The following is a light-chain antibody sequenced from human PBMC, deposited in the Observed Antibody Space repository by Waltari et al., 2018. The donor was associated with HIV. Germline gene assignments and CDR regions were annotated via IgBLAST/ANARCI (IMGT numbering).Light chain of an antibody. CDR3: SSYTTINNLV. J-gene: IGLJ1*01. CDR2: GVS. Sequence: QSALTQPTSVSGSPGQSITISCTGTNSDLGNSNSVSWYQQHPGKAPKLLIFGVSNRPSGLSHRFSGSKSGNTASLTISGLLAEDEADYFCSSYTTINNLVFGPGTKVTVL. CDR1: NSDLGNSNS. V-gene: IGLV2-14*03.